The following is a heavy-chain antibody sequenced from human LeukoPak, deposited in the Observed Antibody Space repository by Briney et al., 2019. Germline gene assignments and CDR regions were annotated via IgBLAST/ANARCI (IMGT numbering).Heavy chain of an antibody. Sequence: PSETLSLTCTVSGGSISSSSYYWGWIRQPPGKGLEWIGSIYYSGSTYYNPSLKSQVTISVDTSKNQFSLKLSSVTAADTAVYYCARTDSGYYDAFDIWGQGTMVTVSS. V-gene: IGHV4-39*01. CDR1: GGSISSSSYY. D-gene: IGHD3-22*01. CDR3: ARTDSGYYDAFDI. CDR2: IYYSGST. J-gene: IGHJ3*02.